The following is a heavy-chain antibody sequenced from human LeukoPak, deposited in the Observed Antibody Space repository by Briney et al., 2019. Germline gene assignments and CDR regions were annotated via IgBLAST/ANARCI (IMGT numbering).Heavy chain of an antibody. CDR2: IYTSGST. Sequence: PSQTLSLTCTVSGGSISSGSYYWSWIRQPAGKGLEWIGRIYTSGSTNYNPSLKSRVTISVDTSKNQLSLKLSSVTAADTAVYHCATALKSLTRFDYWGQGTLVTVSS. CDR3: ATALKSLTRFDY. V-gene: IGHV4-61*02. J-gene: IGHJ4*02. D-gene: IGHD1-26*01. CDR1: GGSISSGSYY.